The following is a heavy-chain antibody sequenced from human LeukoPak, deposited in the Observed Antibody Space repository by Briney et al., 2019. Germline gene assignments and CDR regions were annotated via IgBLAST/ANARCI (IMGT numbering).Heavy chain of an antibody. V-gene: IGHV6-1*01. Sequence: SQTLSLTSAISGDSVSSNSAAWNWIRQSPSRGLEWLGRTYYRSKWNYEYAVSVKSRLTINPDTSKNQFSLHLDSVTPEDTALYYCARDIGSGCTDWGQGTLVTVSS. J-gene: IGHJ4*02. CDR1: GDSVSSNSAA. CDR3: ARDIGSGCTD. CDR2: TYYRSKWNY. D-gene: IGHD6-19*01.